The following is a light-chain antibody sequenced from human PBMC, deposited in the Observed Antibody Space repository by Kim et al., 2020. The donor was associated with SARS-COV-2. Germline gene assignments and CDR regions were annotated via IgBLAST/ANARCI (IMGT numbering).Light chain of an antibody. CDR1: SLRSYS. CDR2: GKN. Sequence: LGQAVRITCQGDSLRSYSASWYQQKPGKAPVLVIYGKNNRPSGIPDRFSGSSSGNTASLTITGAQAEDEADYYCNSRDSSGNHLVVFGGGTQLTVL. J-gene: IGLJ2*01. CDR3: NSRDSSGNHLVV. V-gene: IGLV3-19*01.